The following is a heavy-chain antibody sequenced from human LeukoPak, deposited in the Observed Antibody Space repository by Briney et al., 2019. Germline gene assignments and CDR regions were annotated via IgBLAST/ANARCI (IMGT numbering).Heavy chain of an antibody. J-gene: IGHJ6*03. CDR2: IRYDGSNK. CDR1: GFTFSSYG. D-gene: IGHD2-2*01. CDR3: AKESTSYYYYYMDV. Sequence: GGSLRLSCAASGFTFSSYGMHWVRQAPGEGLEWVAFIRYDGSNKYYADSVKGRFTISRDNSKNTLYLQMNSLRAEDTAVYYCAKESTSYYYYYMDVWGKGTTVTASS. V-gene: IGHV3-30*02.